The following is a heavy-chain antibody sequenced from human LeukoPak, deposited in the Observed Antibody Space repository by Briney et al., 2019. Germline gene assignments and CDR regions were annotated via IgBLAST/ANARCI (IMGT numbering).Heavy chain of an antibody. CDR3: AKDRSSSWYFDY. V-gene: IGHV3-23*01. D-gene: IGHD6-13*01. Sequence: GGSLRLSCAASGFAFSSYAMNWVRQAPGKGLEWVSGINGSGGSTYYAVSVKGRFTISRDNSKNTLYLQMNSLRAEDTAVYYCAKDRSSSWYFDYWGQGTLVTVSS. CDR1: GFAFSSYA. J-gene: IGHJ4*02. CDR2: INGSGGST.